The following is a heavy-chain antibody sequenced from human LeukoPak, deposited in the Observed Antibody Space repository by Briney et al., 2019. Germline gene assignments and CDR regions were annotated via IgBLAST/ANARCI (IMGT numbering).Heavy chain of an antibody. CDR1: GFTFSSYA. CDR3: ARGTPTYYDILTGYDSGVIDY. Sequence: PGGSLRLSCAASGFTFSSYAMHWVRQAPGKGLEWVAVISYDGSNKYYADSVKGRFTISRDNSKNTLYLQMNSLRAEDTAVYYCARGTPTYYDILTGYDSGVIDYWGQGTLVTVSS. J-gene: IGHJ4*02. D-gene: IGHD3-9*01. CDR2: ISYDGSNK. V-gene: IGHV3-30*04.